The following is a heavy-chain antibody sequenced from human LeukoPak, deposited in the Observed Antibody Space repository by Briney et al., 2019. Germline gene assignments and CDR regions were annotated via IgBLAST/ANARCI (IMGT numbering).Heavy chain of an antibody. CDR2: IKQDGSDK. D-gene: IGHD6-13*01. Sequence: PGGSLRLSCAASGFTFSDGSMSWVRQAPGKGLEWVANIKQDGSDKYYMDSVKGRFTISRDNAKNSLYLQMNSLRAEDTAVYYCAKDSGWFRFDYWGQGTLVTVSS. CDR1: GFTFSDGS. V-gene: IGHV3-7*03. CDR3: AKDSGWFRFDY. J-gene: IGHJ4*02.